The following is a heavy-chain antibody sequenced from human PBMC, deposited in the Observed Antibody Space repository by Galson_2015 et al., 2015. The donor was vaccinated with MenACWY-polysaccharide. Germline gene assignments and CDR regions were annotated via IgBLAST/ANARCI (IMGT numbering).Heavy chain of an antibody. V-gene: IGHV3-30-3*01. CDR3: ARRYPNDGSAFAL. Sequence: SLRLSCAASGFSFSNYAMHWVRQAPGKGLEWVAVITHDGGITVYVDSVKGRFIISRDNSKNTLYLQMNSLRSEDTGVYYCARRYPNDGSAFALWGQGTLITVSS. D-gene: IGHD3-22*01. CDR1: GFSFSNYA. CDR2: ITHDGGIT. J-gene: IGHJ4*02.